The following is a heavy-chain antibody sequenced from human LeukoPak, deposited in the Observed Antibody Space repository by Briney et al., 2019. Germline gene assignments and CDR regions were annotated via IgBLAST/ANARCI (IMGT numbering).Heavy chain of an antibody. V-gene: IGHV1-18*01. CDR2: ISAYNGNT. J-gene: IGHJ4*02. D-gene: IGHD1-26*01. CDR1: GYTFTSYG. CDR3: ARDKKGPIVGAISFDC. Sequence: ASVKFSCKASGYTFTSYGISWVRQAPGQGLEWMGWISAYNGNTNYAQKLQGRVTMTTDTSTSTAYMELRSLRSDDTAVYYCARDKKGPIVGAISFDCWGQGTLVTVSS.